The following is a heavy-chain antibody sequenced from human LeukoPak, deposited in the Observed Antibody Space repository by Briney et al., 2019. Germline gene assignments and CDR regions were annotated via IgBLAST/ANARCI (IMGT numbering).Heavy chain of an antibody. J-gene: IGHJ4*02. V-gene: IGHV3-30*04. Sequence: GGSLRLSCAASGFTFSSYAMHWVRQAPGKGLEWVAVISYDGSNKYYADSVKGRFTTSRDNSKNTLYLQMNSLRAEDTAVYYCAREGSSSSSYYFDYWGQGTLVTVSS. CDR1: GFTFSSYA. D-gene: IGHD6-6*01. CDR2: ISYDGSNK. CDR3: AREGSSSSSYYFDY.